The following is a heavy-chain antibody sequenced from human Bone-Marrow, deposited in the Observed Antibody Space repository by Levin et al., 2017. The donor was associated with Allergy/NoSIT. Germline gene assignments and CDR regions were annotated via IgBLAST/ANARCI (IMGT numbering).Heavy chain of an antibody. J-gene: IGHJ2*01. CDR1: GGSISSSNW. CDR2: IYHSGST. D-gene: IGHD4-17*01. Sequence: PSETLSLTCAVSGGSISSSNWWSWVRQPPGKGLEWIGEIYHSGSTNYNPSLKSRVTISVDKSKNQFSLKLSSVTAADTAVYYCARVDAGDYLPRAGSYWYFDLWGRGTLVTVSS. V-gene: IGHV4-4*02. CDR3: ARVDAGDYLPRAGSYWYFDL.